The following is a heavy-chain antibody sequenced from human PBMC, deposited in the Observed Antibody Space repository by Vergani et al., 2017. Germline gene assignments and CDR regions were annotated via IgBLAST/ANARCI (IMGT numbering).Heavy chain of an antibody. Sequence: QVQLQESGPGLVKPSETLSLTCTVSGGSISSYYWSWIRQPPGKGLEWIGYIYYSGSTNYNPSLKSGVTISVDTTKNQFSLKLSSVTAADTAVYYCARAGDFWSGYTYYYYYYYMDVWGKGTTVTVSS. CDR2: IYYSGST. CDR3: ARAGDFWSGYTYYYYYYYMDV. D-gene: IGHD3-3*01. V-gene: IGHV4-59*01. CDR1: GGSISSYY. J-gene: IGHJ6*03.